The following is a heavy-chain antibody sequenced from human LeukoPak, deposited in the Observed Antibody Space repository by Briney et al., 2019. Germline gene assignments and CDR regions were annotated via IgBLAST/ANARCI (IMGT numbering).Heavy chain of an antibody. J-gene: IGHJ4*02. V-gene: IGHV1-2*02. Sequence: ASVKVSCKASGYTFTGYYMHWVRQAPGQGLEWMGWINPNSGGTNYAQKFQGRVTMTRDTSISTAYMELSRLRSEDTAVYYCARGENYDSSVYDYWGQGTLVTVSS. CDR2: INPNSGGT. CDR3: ARGENYDSSVYDY. CDR1: GYTFTGYY. D-gene: IGHD3-22*01.